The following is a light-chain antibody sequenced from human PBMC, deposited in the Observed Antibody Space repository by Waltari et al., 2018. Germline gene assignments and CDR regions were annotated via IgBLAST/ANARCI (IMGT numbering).Light chain of an antibody. CDR2: EVS. J-gene: IGLJ2*01. V-gene: IGLV2-14*01. Sequence: QSALTQPASVSGSPGQSITIPCTGTSSDVGGYNYVSWYQQHPGKAPKLMIYEVSNRPSGVSTRFSGSKSGNTASLTISGLQAEDEADYYCSSYTSSSTDVVFGGGTKLTVL. CDR3: SSYTSSSTDVV. CDR1: SSDVGGYNY.